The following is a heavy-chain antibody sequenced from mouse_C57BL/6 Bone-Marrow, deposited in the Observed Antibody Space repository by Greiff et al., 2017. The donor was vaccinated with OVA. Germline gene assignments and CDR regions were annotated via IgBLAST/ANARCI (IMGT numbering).Heavy chain of an antibody. Sequence: QVQLQQSGAELVMPGASVKLSCKASGYTFTSYWMHWVKQRPGQGLEWIGEIDPSDSYTNYNQKFKGKSTLTVDKSSSTAYMQLSSLTSEDSAVYYCAREGGYYVDWFAYWGQGTLVTVSA. D-gene: IGHD2-3*01. CDR3: AREGGYYVDWFAY. CDR2: IDPSDSYT. V-gene: IGHV1-69*01. CDR1: GYTFTSYW. J-gene: IGHJ3*01.